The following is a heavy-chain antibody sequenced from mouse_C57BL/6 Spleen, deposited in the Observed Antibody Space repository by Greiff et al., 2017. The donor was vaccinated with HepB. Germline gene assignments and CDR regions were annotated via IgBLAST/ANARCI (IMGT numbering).Heavy chain of an antibody. CDR3: TRSDYYGSSPFAY. CDR2: IDPETGGT. J-gene: IGHJ3*01. D-gene: IGHD1-1*01. V-gene: IGHV1-15*01. Sequence: VKVVESGAELVRPGASVTLSCKASGYTFTDYEMHWVKQTPVHGLEWIGAIDPETGGTAYNQKFKGKAILTADKSSSTAYMELRSLTSEDSAVYYCTRSDYYGSSPFAYWGQGTLVTVSA. CDR1: GYTFTDYE.